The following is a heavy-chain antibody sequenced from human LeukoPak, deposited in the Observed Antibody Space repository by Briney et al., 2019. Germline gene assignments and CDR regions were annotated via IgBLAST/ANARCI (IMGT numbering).Heavy chain of an antibody. CDR3: ARGPHRYCSGGSCVIDY. CDR2: MNPNSGNT. J-gene: IGHJ4*02. D-gene: IGHD2-15*01. CDR1: GYTFTSYD. V-gene: IGHV1-8*01. Sequence: GASVKVSCKASGYTFTSYDINWARQATGQGLEWMGLMNPNSGNTGYAQKFQGRVTMTRNTSISTAYMELSSLRSEDTAVYYCARGPHRYCSGGSCVIDYWGQGTLVTVSS.